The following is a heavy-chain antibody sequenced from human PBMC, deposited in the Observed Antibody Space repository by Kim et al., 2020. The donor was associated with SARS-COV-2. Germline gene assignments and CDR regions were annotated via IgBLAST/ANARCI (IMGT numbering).Heavy chain of an antibody. D-gene: IGHD4-17*01. V-gene: IGHV3-30*02. Sequence: SVKGRFTISRDNSKNTLYLQMNSLRAEDTAVYYCAKDRAPNDYGGSIQGGWGQGTLVTVSS. J-gene: IGHJ4*02. CDR3: AKDRAPNDYGGSIQGG.